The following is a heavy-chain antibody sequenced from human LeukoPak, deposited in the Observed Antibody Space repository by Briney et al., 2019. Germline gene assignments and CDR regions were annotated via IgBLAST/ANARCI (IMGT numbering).Heavy chain of an antibody. CDR1: GFTLSSYA. D-gene: IGHD3-10*01. J-gene: IGHJ6*02. CDR3: ANRSESPAPTYLMDV. CDR2: ISGSGGST. V-gene: IGHV3-23*01. Sequence: GGSLRLSCAASGFTLSSYAMSWVRPAPGEGLEWVSAISGSGGSTYYADSVKGRFTISRDNSENTLYLQMNSLRAEDTAVYYCANRSESPAPTYLMDVWGQGTTVTVSS.